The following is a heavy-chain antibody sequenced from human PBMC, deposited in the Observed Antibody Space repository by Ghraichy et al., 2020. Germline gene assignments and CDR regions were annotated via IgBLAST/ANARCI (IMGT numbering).Heavy chain of an antibody. V-gene: IGHV3-74*01. CDR1: GFTFSSYW. Sequence: GGSLRLSCAASGFTFSSYWMHWVRQAPGKGLVWVSRINSDGSSTSYADSVKGRFTISRDNAKNTLYLQMNSLRAEDTAVYYCARGGYCSGGSCYRPHDAFDIWGQGTMVTVSS. CDR2: INSDGSST. D-gene: IGHD2-15*01. CDR3: ARGGYCSGGSCYRPHDAFDI. J-gene: IGHJ3*02.